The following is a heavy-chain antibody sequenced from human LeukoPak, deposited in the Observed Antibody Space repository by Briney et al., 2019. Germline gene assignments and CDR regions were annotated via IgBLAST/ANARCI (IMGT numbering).Heavy chain of an antibody. D-gene: IGHD3-10*01. CDR1: GFSISNDW. V-gene: IGHV3-15*01. Sequence: GGSLRLSCAASGFSISNDWMSWVRQAPGKGLKWVARVKSRSAGETTDYAAPVKGRFTISRDDSKNTLYLQMNSLKTEDTAVYYCTLIQGWGSGSYYRDFWGQGTLVTVSS. CDR3: TLIQGWGSGSYYRDF. J-gene: IGHJ4*02. CDR2: VKSRSAGETT.